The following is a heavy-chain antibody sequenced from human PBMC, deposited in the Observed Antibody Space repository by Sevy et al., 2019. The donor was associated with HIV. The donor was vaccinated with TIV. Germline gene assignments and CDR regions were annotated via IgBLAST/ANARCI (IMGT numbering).Heavy chain of an antibody. CDR1: GFTFSSYS. D-gene: IGHD4-17*01. CDR2: ISSSSSTI. J-gene: IGHJ3*02. V-gene: IGHV3-48*02. CDR3: AWDDYGDYVQAFDI. Sequence: GGYLRLSCAASGFTFSSYSMDWVRQAPGKGLEWVSYISSSSSTIYYADSVKGRFTISRDNAKNSLYLQMNSLRDEDTAVYYCAWDDYGDYVQAFDIWGQGTMVTVSS.